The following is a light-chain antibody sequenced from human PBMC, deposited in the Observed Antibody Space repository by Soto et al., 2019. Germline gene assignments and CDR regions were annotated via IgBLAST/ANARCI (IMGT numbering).Light chain of an antibody. V-gene: IGLV2-14*01. J-gene: IGLJ1*01. CDR3: SSHPPYNTRV. CDR2: EGS. CDR1: SSDIGTFNY. Sequence: QSVLTQPASVSGSPGQSIAISCTGTSSDIGTFNYVSWYQQHPGKAPKLMIHEGSNRPSGVSDRFSGSKSGNTASLTISGLQADNEADYYCSSHPPYNTRVFEPGTKVTVL.